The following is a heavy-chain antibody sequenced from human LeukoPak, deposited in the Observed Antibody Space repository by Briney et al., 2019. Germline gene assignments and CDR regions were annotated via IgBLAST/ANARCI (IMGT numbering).Heavy chain of an antibody. V-gene: IGHV3-23*01. J-gene: IGHJ3*01. CDR1: GFIFSTCA. Sequence: GGSLRLSCTASGFIFSTCAMSWVRQAPGKGLELVSAISGSGGTTYYADSVKGRFTISRDNSKNTLFLQMNSLRAEDTAVYYCAKDRSSSSWFDGYDFWGQGTMVTVSS. CDR3: AKDRSSSSWFDGYDF. CDR2: ISGSGGTT. D-gene: IGHD6-13*01.